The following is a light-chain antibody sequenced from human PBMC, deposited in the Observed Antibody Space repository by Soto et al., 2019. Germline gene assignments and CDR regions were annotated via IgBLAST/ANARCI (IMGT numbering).Light chain of an antibody. CDR2: EVS. V-gene: IGLV2-14*01. Sequence: QSVLTQPPSASGTPGQRVTISCSGSSSDVGAYNYVSWYQQHPGKVPKLMIYEVSNRPSGVSNRFSGSKSGNTASLTISGLQAEDEADYYCSSYTSSSPYVFGTGTKVTVL. CDR1: SSDVGAYNY. J-gene: IGLJ1*01. CDR3: SSYTSSSPYV.